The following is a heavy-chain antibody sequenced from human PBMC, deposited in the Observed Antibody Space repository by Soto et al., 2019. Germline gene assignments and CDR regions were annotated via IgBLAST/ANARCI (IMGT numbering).Heavy chain of an antibody. V-gene: IGHV4-59*12. Sequence: SETLSLTCTVSGGSISNYYWSWIRQPPGKGLEWIGYIHYSGSTNYSPSLKSRVTISVDTSKNQFSLKLSSVTAADTAVYYCARGGLRKKYNWFDPWGQGTLVTVSS. CDR3: ARGGLRKKYNWFDP. D-gene: IGHD5-12*01. CDR1: GGSISNYY. J-gene: IGHJ5*02. CDR2: IHYSGST.